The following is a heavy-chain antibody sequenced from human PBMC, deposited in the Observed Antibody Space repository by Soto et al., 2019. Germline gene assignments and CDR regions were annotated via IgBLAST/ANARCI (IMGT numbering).Heavy chain of an antibody. CDR1: GYTLTELS. CDR2: FDPEDGET. V-gene: IGHV1-24*01. CDR3: ATEPRILYYRAWFDP. Sequence: ASVKVSCKVSGYTLTELSMHWVRQAPGKGLEWMGGFDPEDGETIYAQKFQGRVTMTEDTSTDTAYMELSSLRSEDTAVYYCATEPRILYYRAWFDPWGQGTLVTVSS. D-gene: IGHD2-15*01. J-gene: IGHJ5*02.